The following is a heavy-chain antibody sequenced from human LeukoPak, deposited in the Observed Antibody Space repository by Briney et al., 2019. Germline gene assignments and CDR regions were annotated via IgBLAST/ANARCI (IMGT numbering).Heavy chain of an antibody. D-gene: IGHD3-3*01. CDR2: IYYSGST. J-gene: IGHJ5*02. CDR3: ARDWYYDFWSDEFDP. V-gene: IGHV4-61*08. CDR1: GGSINSGDYY. Sequence: SETLSLTCTVSGGSINSGDYYWSRIRQPPGKGLEWIGYIYYSGSTNYNPSLKSRVTISVDTSKNQFSLKLSSVTAADTAVYYCARDWYYDFWSDEFDPWGQGTLVTVSS.